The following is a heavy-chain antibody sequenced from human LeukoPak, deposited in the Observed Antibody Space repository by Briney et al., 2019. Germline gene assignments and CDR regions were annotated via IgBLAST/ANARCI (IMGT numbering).Heavy chain of an antibody. CDR1: GGTFSSYA. J-gene: IGHJ3*02. Sequence: SVKVSCKASGGTFSSYAISWVRQAPGQGLEWMGGIIPIFGTANYAQKFQGRVTITTDESTSTAYMELSSLRSDDTALYYCARGLLVPHAFDIWGQGTMVTVSS. CDR3: ARGLLVPHAFDI. D-gene: IGHD3-10*01. V-gene: IGHV1-69*05. CDR2: IIPIFGTA.